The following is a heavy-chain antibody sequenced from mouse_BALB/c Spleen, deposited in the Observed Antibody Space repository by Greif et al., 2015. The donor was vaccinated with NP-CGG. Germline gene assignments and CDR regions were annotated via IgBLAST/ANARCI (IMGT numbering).Heavy chain of an antibody. J-gene: IGHJ2*01. CDR1: GYTFTSYV. CDR2: INPYSDGT. D-gene: IGHD2-2*01. Sequence: EVQLVESGPELVKPGASVKMSCKASGYTFTSYVMHWVKQKPGQGLEWIGYINPYSDGTKYNEKFKGKATLTSDKSSSTAYMELSSLTSEDSAVYYCARDYGYDDGYFDYWGQGTTLTVSS. CDR3: ARDYGYDDGYFDY. V-gene: IGHV1-14*01.